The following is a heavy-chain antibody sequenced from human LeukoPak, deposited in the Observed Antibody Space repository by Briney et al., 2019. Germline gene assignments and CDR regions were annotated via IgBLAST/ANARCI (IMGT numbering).Heavy chain of an antibody. CDR3: TRDLRLTTVTIFSYYFDY. D-gene: IGHD4-17*01. CDR2: IRSEAYGGTT. CDR1: GFTFGDYA. J-gene: IGHJ4*02. V-gene: IGHV3-49*04. Sequence: GGSLRLSCTASGFTFGDYAMSWVRQAPGKGLEWVGFIRSEAYGGTTEYTASVKGRFTISRDDSKSIAYLQMNSLKTEDTAVYYCTRDLRLTTVTIFSYYFDYWGQGTLVTVSS.